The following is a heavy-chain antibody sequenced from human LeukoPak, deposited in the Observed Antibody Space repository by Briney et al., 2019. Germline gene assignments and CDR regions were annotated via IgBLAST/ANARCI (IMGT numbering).Heavy chain of an antibody. Sequence: SDTLSLTCTVSGGSVNSGPYYWGWIRQPPGKGLEWIGSIHYSGNTYYNPSLKSRVTISVDTSKNQFSLKLSSVTAADTAVYYCARLGYSSGWYYDYWGQGTLVTVSS. V-gene: IGHV4-39*01. CDR2: IHYSGNT. D-gene: IGHD6-19*01. CDR3: ARLGYSSGWYYDY. J-gene: IGHJ4*02. CDR1: GGSVNSGPYY.